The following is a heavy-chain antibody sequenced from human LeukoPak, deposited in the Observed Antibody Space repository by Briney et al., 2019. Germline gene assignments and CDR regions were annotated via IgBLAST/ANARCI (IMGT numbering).Heavy chain of an antibody. J-gene: IGHJ3*01. CDR2: VYTSGRT. D-gene: IGHD2-2*01. CDR1: GGSISSYC. V-gene: IGHV4-4*07. CDR3: VRGAYCISSYCPDAFTR. Sequence: PSETLSLTCTVSGGSISSYCWTWIRQPAGKGLEWIGRVYTSGRTNYNPSLESRVTMSADTSKNQLSLKLSSVTAADTAVYFCVRGAYCISSYCPDAFTRWGQGTMVTVSS.